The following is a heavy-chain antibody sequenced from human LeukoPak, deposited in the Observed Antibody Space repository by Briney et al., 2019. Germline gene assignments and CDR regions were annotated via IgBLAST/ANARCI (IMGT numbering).Heavy chain of an antibody. CDR2: ITPYLVGP. CDR1: GGAFSSDG. D-gene: IGHD5/OR15-5a*01. CDR3: ARDGGDVVFTS. Sequence: ASVKVSCKSSGGAFSSDGLSWVRQAPGQGLEWMGRITPYLVGPKYQETFQDRLTITADRVAGTVYMELSGLRSDDTAVYYCARDGGDVVFTSWGQGTLVTVSS. J-gene: IGHJ5*02. V-gene: IGHV1-69*04.